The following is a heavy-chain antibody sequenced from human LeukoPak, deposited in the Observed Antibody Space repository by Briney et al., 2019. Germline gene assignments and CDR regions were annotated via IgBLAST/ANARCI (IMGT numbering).Heavy chain of an antibody. CDR3: ARGGEIWNYRDYYYYMDV. CDR2: MNPNSGNT. J-gene: IGHJ6*03. V-gene: IGHV1-8*03. CDR1: GYTFTGYD. Sequence: GASVKVSCKASGYTFTGYDINWVRQATGQGLEWMGWMNPNSGNTGYAQKFQGRVTITRNTSISTAYMELSSLRSEDTAVYYCARGGEIWNYRDYYYYMDVWGKGTTVTVSS. D-gene: IGHD1-7*01.